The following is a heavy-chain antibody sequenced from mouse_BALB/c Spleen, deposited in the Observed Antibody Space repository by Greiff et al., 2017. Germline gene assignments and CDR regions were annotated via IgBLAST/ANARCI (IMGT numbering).Heavy chain of an antibody. V-gene: IGHV1-66*01. J-gene: IGHJ4*01. CDR2: IFPGSGNT. CDR3: ARDYGRRGAMDY. D-gene: IGHD1-1*01. CDR1: GYSFTSYY. Sequence: VQLQQSGPELVKPGASVKISCKASGYSFTSYYIHWVKQRPGQGLEWIGWIFPGSGNTKYNEKFKGKATLTADTSSSTAYMQLSSLTSEDSAVYFCARDYGRRGAMDYWGQGTSVTVSS.